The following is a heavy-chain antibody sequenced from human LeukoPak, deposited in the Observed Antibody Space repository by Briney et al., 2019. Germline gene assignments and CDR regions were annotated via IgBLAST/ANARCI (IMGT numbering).Heavy chain of an antibody. CDR2: IKGDEGAR. CDR3: ARDVGGSLDY. J-gene: IGHJ4*02. CDR1: GFTFSTYW. D-gene: IGHD1-26*01. Sequence: GGSLRLSRAASGFTFSTYWMAWVRQAPGKGLEWVANIKGDEGARHQADSVKGRFTISRDNAQNLVYLQMRSLRGEDTAVYYCARDVGGSLDYWGQGTLVTVSS. V-gene: IGHV3-7*01.